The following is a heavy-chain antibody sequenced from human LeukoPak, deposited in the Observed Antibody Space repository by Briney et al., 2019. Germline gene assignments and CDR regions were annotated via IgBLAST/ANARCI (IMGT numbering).Heavy chain of an antibody. V-gene: IGHV5-51*01. Sequence: GESLKISCKGSGYSFTSYWIGWVRQMPGKGLEWIGIIYPGDSDTRCSPSFQGQVTISADKSISTAYLQWSSLKASDTAMYYCARAGYSSSYYYYYMDVWGKGTTVTVFS. CDR2: IYPGDSDT. CDR1: GYSFTSYW. CDR3: ARAGYSSSYYYYYMDV. J-gene: IGHJ6*03. D-gene: IGHD6-13*01.